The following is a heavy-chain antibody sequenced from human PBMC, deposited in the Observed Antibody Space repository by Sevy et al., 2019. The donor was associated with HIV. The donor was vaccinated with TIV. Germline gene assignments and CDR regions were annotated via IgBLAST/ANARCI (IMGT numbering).Heavy chain of an antibody. CDR1: AFTFSHYA. D-gene: IGHD6-13*01. V-gene: IGHV3-30*02. J-gene: IGHJ4*02. CDR2: IHFDGSDK. CDR3: AKNTAAAGTGGFHY. Sequence: GGSLRLSCAASAFTFSHYAMHWVRQAPGKGLEWVAFIHFDGSDKYYADSVKGRFTISRDNSKNMLYLQMNSLRAEDTAMYSCAKNTAAAGTGGFHYWGQGTRVTVSS.